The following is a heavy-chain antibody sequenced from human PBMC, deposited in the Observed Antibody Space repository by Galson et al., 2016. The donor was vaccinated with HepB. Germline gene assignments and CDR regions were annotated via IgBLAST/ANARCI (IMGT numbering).Heavy chain of an antibody. J-gene: IGHJ4*02. CDR2: TYYRSKWYN. CDR3: ARGRNSAFDY. D-gene: IGHD1-7*01. CDR1: GDSVSSNGVA. Sequence: CAISGDSVSSNGVAWNWIRQSPSRGLEWLGRTYYRSKWYNDYAESVKSRITINPDTSKNQFSLQLNSVTPEDTAVYYCARGRNSAFDYWGQGTLVTVPS. V-gene: IGHV6-1*01.